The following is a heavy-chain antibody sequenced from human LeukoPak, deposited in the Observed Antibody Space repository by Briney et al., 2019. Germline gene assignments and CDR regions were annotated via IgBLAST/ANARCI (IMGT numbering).Heavy chain of an antibody. Sequence: SETLSLTCTVSGGSISSYYWNWIRQPAGKGLEWIGRIYSSGSTNYNPSLKSRVTMSVDTSKNQFSLKLSSVTAADTAVCYCARDPSSFGGRLDPWGQGTLVAVSS. CDR1: GGSISSYY. CDR3: ARDPSSFGGRLDP. J-gene: IGHJ5*02. D-gene: IGHD3-10*01. V-gene: IGHV4-4*07. CDR2: IYSSGST.